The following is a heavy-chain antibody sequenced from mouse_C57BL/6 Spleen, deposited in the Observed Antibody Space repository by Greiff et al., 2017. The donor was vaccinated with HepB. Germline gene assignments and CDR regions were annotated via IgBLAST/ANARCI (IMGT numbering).Heavy chain of an antibody. CDR1: GYTFTDYY. V-gene: IGHV1-19*01. CDR3: ARSGGNYDWYFDV. CDR2: INPYNGGT. D-gene: IGHD2-4*01. Sequence: EVPLQQSGPVLVKPGASVKMSCKASGYTFTDYYMNWVKPSPGKSLEWIGVINPYNGGTSYNQKFKGKATLTVDKSSSTAYMELNRLTSEDSAVYYCARSGGNYDWYFDVWGTGTTVTVSS. J-gene: IGHJ1*03.